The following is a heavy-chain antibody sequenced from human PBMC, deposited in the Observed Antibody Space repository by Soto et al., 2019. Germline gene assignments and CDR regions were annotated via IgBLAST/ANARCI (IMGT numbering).Heavy chain of an antibody. CDR1: GYSFTSYW. Sequence: GESLKISCKGSGYSFTSYWIGWVRQMPEKGLEWMGIIYPGDSDTRYSPSFQGQVTISADKSISTAYLQWSSLKASDTAMYYCARGRPRVRGARPLDYGMDVWGQGTTVTVSS. CDR2: IYPGDSDT. CDR3: ARGRPRVRGARPLDYGMDV. J-gene: IGHJ6*02. V-gene: IGHV5-51*01. D-gene: IGHD3-10*01.